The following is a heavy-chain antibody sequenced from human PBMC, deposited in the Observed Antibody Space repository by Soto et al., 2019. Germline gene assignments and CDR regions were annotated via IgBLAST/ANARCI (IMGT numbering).Heavy chain of an antibody. V-gene: IGHV1-18*01. J-gene: IGHJ4*02. D-gene: IGHD1-26*01. Sequence: QVQLVQGGAEVKKPGASVKVSCKASGYTFTSYGISWVRQAPGQGLEWMGWISAYNGNTNYAQKLQGRVTMTTDTSTNTAYMELRRLRSDDTAVYYCARDRGSYALDYWGQGTLVTVSS. CDR3: ARDRGSYALDY. CDR2: ISAYNGNT. CDR1: GYTFTSYG.